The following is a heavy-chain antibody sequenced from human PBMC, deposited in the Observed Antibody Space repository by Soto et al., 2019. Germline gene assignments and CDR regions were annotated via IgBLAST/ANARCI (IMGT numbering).Heavy chain of an antibody. V-gene: IGHV3-23*01. D-gene: IGHD2-2*01. CDR3: ARNVLRGYCSSSSCPFDP. CDR2: ISTGGGST. CDR1: GFTFSGSA. Sequence: PGGSRRRSWVASGFTFSGSAMSWGGQAPGKGLEWVSGISTGGGSTDYADSVKGRFTISRDNSKNTLYLQMSSLRAEDTAVYYCARNVLRGYCSSSSCPFDPWGQGTLVTVSS. J-gene: IGHJ5*02.